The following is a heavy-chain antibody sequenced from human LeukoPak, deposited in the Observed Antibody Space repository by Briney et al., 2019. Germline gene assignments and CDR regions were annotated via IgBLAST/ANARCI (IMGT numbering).Heavy chain of an antibody. J-gene: IGHJ4*02. CDR1: GFTFSSYA. V-gene: IGHV3-30-3*01. CDR3: AHFDY. CDR2: ISYDGSNK. Sequence: PGRSLRLSCAASGFTFSSYAMHWVRQAPGKGLEWVAVISYDGSNKYYADSVKGRFTISRDNSKNTLYLQMNSLRAEDTAVYYCAHFDYWGQGTLVTVSS.